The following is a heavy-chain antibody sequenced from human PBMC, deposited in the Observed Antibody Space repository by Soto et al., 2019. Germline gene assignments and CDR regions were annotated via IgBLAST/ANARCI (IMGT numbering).Heavy chain of an antibody. J-gene: IGHJ5*02. D-gene: IGHD3-10*01. CDR3: VRCYYDSGSGNWFDP. CDR2: MNPDSGNT. CDR1: GYTFTSYD. Sequence: QVQLVQSGAEVKKPGASVRVSCKASGYTFTSYDINWVRQATGQGLEWMGWMNPDSGNTGFAQKFQGRDTMTSDTYISTAYMELSSLRSEDTAVYYCVRCYYDSGSGNWFDPWGQGTLVTVSS. V-gene: IGHV1-8*01.